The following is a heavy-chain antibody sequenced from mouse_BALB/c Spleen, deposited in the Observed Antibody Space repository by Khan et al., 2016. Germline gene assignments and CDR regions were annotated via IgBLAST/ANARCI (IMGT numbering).Heavy chain of an antibody. D-gene: IGHD1-1*01. Sequence: EVQLQESGPGLVKPSQSLSLTCTVTGYSITSDYAWNWIRQFPGNKLEWMGYISYSGSTTYNASLKSRISITRDTSKNQFFLQLNSVATEDTATYYCARNYGSSYFDYWGQGTTLTVSS. CDR3: ARNYGSSYFDY. CDR2: ISYSGST. V-gene: IGHV3-2*02. CDR1: GYSITSDYA. J-gene: IGHJ2*01.